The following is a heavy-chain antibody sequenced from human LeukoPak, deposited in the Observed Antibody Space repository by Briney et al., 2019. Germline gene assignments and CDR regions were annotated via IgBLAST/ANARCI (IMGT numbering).Heavy chain of an antibody. CDR2: IKSKTDGGTT. V-gene: IGHV3-15*07. Sequence: GGSLRLSCAASGFTFKNAWMSRVRQAPGKGLEWVGRIKSKTDGGTTDYAAAVKGRFTISRDDSKSTLYLQMNSLKTEDTALYYCTTWNYDILTGYSIWGQGTLVTVSS. D-gene: IGHD3-9*01. J-gene: IGHJ4*02. CDR3: TTWNYDILTGYSI. CDR1: GFTFKNAW.